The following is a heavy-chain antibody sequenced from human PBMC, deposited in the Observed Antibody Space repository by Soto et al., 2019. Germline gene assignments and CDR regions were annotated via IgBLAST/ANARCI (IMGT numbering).Heavy chain of an antibody. CDR2: IYYSGST. CDR1: GGSISSSSYY. Sequence: SETLSLTCTVSGGSISSSSYYWGWIRQPPGKGLEWIGSIYYSGSTYYNPSLKSRVTISVDTSKNQFSLKLSSVTAADTAVYYCAIHFGYDDYYYYYYMDVWGKGTTVTVSS. D-gene: IGHD5-12*01. J-gene: IGHJ6*03. CDR3: AIHFGYDDYYYYYYMDV. V-gene: IGHV4-39*01.